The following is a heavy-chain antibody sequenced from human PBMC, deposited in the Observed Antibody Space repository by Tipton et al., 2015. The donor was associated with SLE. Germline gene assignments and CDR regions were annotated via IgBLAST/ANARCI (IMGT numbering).Heavy chain of an antibody. V-gene: IGHV3-23*03. CDR2: IYSGGST. CDR3: AKTPGGYFDY. CDR1: GFTFSSYA. D-gene: IGHD1-26*01. J-gene: IGHJ4*02. Sequence: SLRLSCAASGFTFSSYAMSWVRQAPGKGLEWVSVIYSGGSTYYADSVKGRFTISRDNSENTLYLQMNSLRAEDTAVYYCAKTPGGYFDYWGQGTLVTVSS.